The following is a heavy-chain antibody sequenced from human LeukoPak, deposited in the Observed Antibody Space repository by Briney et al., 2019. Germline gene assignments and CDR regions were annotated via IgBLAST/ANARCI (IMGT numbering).Heavy chain of an antibody. J-gene: IGHJ4*02. CDR2: IYYSGST. D-gene: IGHD3-10*01. V-gene: IGHV4-59*02. CDR3: ARLSGYYGSGIDY. CDR1: GGSVRSYY. Sequence: SETLSLSCTVSGGSVRSYYWSWIRQPPGKGLEWIGYIYYSGSTNYNPSLQSRVTISVDTSKNQFSLKLSSVTAADTAVYYCARLSGYYGSGIDYWGQGTLVTVSS.